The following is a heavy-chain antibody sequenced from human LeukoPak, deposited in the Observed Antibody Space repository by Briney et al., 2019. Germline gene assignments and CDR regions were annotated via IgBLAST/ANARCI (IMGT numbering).Heavy chain of an antibody. CDR3: ARDTRITMIVGFDY. Sequence: SVKVSCKASGGISSSYAISWVRQAPGQGLEWMGRIIPIFGIANYAQKFQGRVTITADKSTGTAYMELSSLRSEDTAAYYCARDTRITMIVGFDYWGQGTLVTVSS. D-gene: IGHD3-22*01. CDR2: IIPIFGIA. V-gene: IGHV1-69*04. J-gene: IGHJ4*02. CDR1: GGISSSYA.